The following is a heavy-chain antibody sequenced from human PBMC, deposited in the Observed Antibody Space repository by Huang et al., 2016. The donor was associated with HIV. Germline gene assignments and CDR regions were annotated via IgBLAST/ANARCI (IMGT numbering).Heavy chain of an antibody. Sequence: QVQLVQSGAEVKKPGASVKVSCRAAGYTFISYGITWVRQAPGQGLEWMGWISPSYGYTNYAQQFQGRVTMTTDTSTNTVYMEVRSLRSDGTAVYYCARDLGTTVVPDGMDVWGQGTTVTVSS. D-gene: IGHD4-17*01. CDR2: ISPSYGYT. CDR3: ARDLGTTVVPDGMDV. J-gene: IGHJ6*02. CDR1: GYTFISYG. V-gene: IGHV1-18*04.